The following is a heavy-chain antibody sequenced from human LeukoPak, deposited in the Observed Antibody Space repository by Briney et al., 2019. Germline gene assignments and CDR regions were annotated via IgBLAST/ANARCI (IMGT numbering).Heavy chain of an antibody. CDR3: AGGRGGCSSTSCPRAFDI. Sequence: SETLSLTCAVYGGSFSGYYWSWIRQPPGKGLEWIGEINHSGSTNYNPSLKSRVTISVDTSKNQFSLKLSSVTAADTAVYYCAGGRGGCSSTSCPRAFDIWGQGTMVTVSS. CDR1: GGSFSGYY. D-gene: IGHD2-2*01. CDR2: INHSGST. V-gene: IGHV4-34*01. J-gene: IGHJ3*02.